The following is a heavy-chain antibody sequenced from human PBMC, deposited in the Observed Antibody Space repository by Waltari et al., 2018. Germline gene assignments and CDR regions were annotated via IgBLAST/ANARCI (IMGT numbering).Heavy chain of an antibody. CDR1: GDSVSSNSAA. CDR2: TYYRSKWYN. J-gene: IGHJ6*03. D-gene: IGHD3-9*01. CDR3: ARECYDILTGYSIPWYMDV. V-gene: IGHV6-1*01. Sequence: QVQLQQSGPGLVKPSQTLSLTCAISGDSVSSNSAAWNWITPSHSSGLGWLGRTYYRSKWYNDYAVSVKSRITINPDTSKNQFSLQLNSVTPEDTAVYYCARECYDILTGYSIPWYMDVWGKGTTVTVSS.